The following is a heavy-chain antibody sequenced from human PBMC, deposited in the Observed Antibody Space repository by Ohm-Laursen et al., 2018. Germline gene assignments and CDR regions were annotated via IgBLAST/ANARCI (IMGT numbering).Heavy chain of an antibody. Sequence: SLRLSCTASVFTFNNYAMFWVRQAPGTALAWVALVTADGDHIEYADSVKGRFTISRDNSKNTLYLQMNSLRAEDTAIYYCASLIRTVTTTDYWGQGTLVTVST. CDR3: ASLIRTVTTTDY. CDR1: VFTFNNYA. CDR2: VTADGDHI. V-gene: IGHV3-23*01. D-gene: IGHD4-17*01. J-gene: IGHJ4*02.